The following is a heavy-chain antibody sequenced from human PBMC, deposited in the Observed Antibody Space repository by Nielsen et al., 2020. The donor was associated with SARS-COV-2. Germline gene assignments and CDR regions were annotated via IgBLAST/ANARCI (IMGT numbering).Heavy chain of an antibody. CDR2: IYPGDSDT. D-gene: IGHD4-11*01. J-gene: IGHJ6*02. V-gene: IGHV5-51*01. Sequence: GESLKVSCKGSGYSFTSYWIGWVRQMPGKGLEWMGIIYPGDSDTRYSPSFQGQVTISADKSISTAYLQWSSLKASDTAMYYCARVDYSSNYGMDVWGQGTTVTVSS. CDR3: ARVDYSSNYGMDV. CDR1: GYSFTSYW.